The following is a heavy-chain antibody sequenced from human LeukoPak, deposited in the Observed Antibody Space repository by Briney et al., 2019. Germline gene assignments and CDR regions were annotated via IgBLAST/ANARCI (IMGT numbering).Heavy chain of an antibody. J-gene: IGHJ6*03. CDR1: GGSISSHS. D-gene: IGHD5-12*01. Sequence: PSETLSLTCSVSGGSISSHSWSWLRQPPGKGLELIGYFFDDGSTKYDPSLESRVTISIDTSRNQFSLKLSSVTAADAAVYFCARGIKKWLLGEYFYYMDVWGKGTTVTVSS. CDR2: FFDDGST. V-gene: IGHV4-59*11. CDR3: ARGIKKWLLGEYFYYMDV.